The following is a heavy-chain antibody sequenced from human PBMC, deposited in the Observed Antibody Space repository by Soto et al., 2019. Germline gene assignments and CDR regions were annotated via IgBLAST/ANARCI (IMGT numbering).Heavy chain of an antibody. Sequence: DTLSLTCAVSGYSISSGYYWGWVRQPPGKGLEWIGSIYHSGSTYYNPSLKSRVTISVDTSKNQFSLKLSSVTAADTAVYYCARSPIAVAGANWFDPWGQGTLVTVSS. V-gene: IGHV4-38-2*01. CDR3: ARSPIAVAGANWFDP. D-gene: IGHD6-19*01. CDR2: IYHSGST. J-gene: IGHJ5*02. CDR1: GYSISSGYY.